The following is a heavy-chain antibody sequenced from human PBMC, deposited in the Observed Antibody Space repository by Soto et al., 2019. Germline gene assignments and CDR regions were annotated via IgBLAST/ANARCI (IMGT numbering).Heavy chain of an antibody. CDR1: GYSFTSYW. V-gene: IGHV5-51*01. CDR3: ATLAYCCGDCYSFYYCYCGMDV. CDR2: IYPGDSDT. J-gene: IGHJ6*02. D-gene: IGHD2-21*02. Sequence: AGESLKISCKGSGYSFTSYWIGWVRQMPGKGLEWMGIIYPGDSDTRYSPSFQGQVTISADKSISTAYLQWSSLKASDTAMYYCATLAYCCGDCYSFYYCYCGMDVWGQGTTVTVSS.